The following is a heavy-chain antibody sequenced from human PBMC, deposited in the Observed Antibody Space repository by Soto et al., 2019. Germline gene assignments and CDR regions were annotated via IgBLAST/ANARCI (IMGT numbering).Heavy chain of an antibody. CDR3: AREGSNNYNEYYFDS. CDR1: GFTFSTYS. D-gene: IGHD4-4*01. Sequence: EMHLVESGGGLVKPGGSLRLSCAASGFTFSTYSMNWVRQAPGKGLEWVSSISGSGNYTHYADFLRGRFTISRDNAKTSLYLQMNSLRAEVTAVYYCAREGSNNYNEYYFDSWGQGTVVTVSS. J-gene: IGHJ4*02. V-gene: IGHV3-21*01. CDR2: ISGSGNYT.